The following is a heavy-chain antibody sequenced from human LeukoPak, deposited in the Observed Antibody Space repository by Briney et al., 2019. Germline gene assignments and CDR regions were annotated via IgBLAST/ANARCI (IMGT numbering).Heavy chain of an antibody. CDR1: GFTFSSYE. V-gene: IGHV3-48*03. D-gene: IGHD2/OR15-2a*01. CDR3: ARIGTTTRGPAGLDV. Sequence: GGSLTLSCAASGFTFSSYEMNWVRQAPGKGLEWVSYIACGGGANRFNSESVKGRFTISRDNAKNSLYLHMNSLRAEDTGAYYCARIGTTTRGPAGLDVWGQGTTVTVSS. CDR2: IACGGGANR. J-gene: IGHJ6*02.